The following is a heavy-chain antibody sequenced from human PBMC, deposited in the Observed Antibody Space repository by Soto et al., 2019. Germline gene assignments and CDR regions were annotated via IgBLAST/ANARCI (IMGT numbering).Heavy chain of an antibody. D-gene: IGHD2-15*01. Sequence: PSETLSLTCTVSGGSISSYYWSWIRQPPGKGLEWIGYIYYSGSTNYNPSLKSRVTISVDTSKNQFSLKLSSVTAADTAVYYCARDLCSAGTCYGAFDIWGQGTMVTVS. J-gene: IGHJ3*02. CDR3: ARDLCSAGTCYGAFDI. CDR2: IYYSGST. V-gene: IGHV4-59*01. CDR1: GGSISSYY.